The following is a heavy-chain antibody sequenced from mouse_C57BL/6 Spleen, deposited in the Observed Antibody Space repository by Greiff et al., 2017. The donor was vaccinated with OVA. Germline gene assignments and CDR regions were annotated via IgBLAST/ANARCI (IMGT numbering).Heavy chain of an antibody. CDR3: ARKAGLYAMDC. J-gene: IGHJ4*01. Sequence: QVQLQQPGAELVKPGASVKLSCKASGYTFTSYWMQWVKQRPGQGLEWIGEIDPSDSYTNYNQKFKGKATLTVDTSSRTAYMQLSSLTSEDSAVYYCARKAGLYAMDCWGQGTSVTVSS. CDR1: GYTFTSYW. V-gene: IGHV1-50*01. CDR2: IDPSDSYT. D-gene: IGHD3-3*01.